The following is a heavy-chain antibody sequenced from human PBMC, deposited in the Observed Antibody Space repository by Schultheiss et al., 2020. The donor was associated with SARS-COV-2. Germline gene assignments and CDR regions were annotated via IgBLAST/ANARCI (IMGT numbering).Heavy chain of an antibody. Sequence: GESLKISCAASGFTFSGFTMTWVRQAPGKGLEWVSLISAGGTTYYADSVKGRFTISRDNSKNTLYLQMNSLRAEDTAVYYCAKVGRRWLQLMYDAFDIWGQGTMVTVAS. CDR2: ISAGGTT. J-gene: IGHJ3*02. CDR3: AKVGRRWLQLMYDAFDI. CDR1: GFTFSGFT. V-gene: IGHV3-23*01. D-gene: IGHD5-24*01.